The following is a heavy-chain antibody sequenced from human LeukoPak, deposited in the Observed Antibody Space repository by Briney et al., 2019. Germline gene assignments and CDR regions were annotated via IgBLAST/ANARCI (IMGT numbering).Heavy chain of an antibody. CDR1: GFTFSSYA. Sequence: GGSLRLSCAASGFTFSSYAMNWVRQAPGKGLEWVSSISSSSSYIYYADSVKGRFAISRDNAKNSLYLQMNSLRAEDTAVYYCARDRDEQWLVPFFDYWGQGTLVTVSS. J-gene: IGHJ4*02. D-gene: IGHD6-19*01. CDR2: ISSSSSYI. V-gene: IGHV3-21*01. CDR3: ARDRDEQWLVPFFDY.